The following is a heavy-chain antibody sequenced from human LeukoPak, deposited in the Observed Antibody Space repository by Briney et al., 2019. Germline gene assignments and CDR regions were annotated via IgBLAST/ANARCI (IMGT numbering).Heavy chain of an antibody. CDR3: ARGQARGYSYGYYY. D-gene: IGHD5-18*01. CDR2: IYYSGST. Sequence: SETLSLTCTVSGGSISSYYWSWIRQPPGKGLEWIGYIYYSGSTNYNPSLKSRVTISVDTSKNQFSLKLSSVTAADTAVYYCARGQARGYSYGYYYWGQGTLVTVSS. CDR1: GGSISSYY. V-gene: IGHV4-59*12. J-gene: IGHJ4*02.